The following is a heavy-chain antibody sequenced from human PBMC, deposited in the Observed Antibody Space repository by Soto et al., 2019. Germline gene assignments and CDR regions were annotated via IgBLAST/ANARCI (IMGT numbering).Heavy chain of an antibody. J-gene: IGHJ5*02. Sequence: SETLSLTCTVSGGSISSGDYYWSWIRQPPGKGLEWIGYIYYSGSTYYNPSLKSRVTISVDTSKDQFSLKLSSVTAADTAVYYCARGGPTGGSYKYNWFDPWGQGTLVTVSS. CDR2: IYYSGST. CDR1: GGSISSGDYY. CDR3: ARGGPTGGSYKYNWFDP. V-gene: IGHV4-30-4*01. D-gene: IGHD2-15*01.